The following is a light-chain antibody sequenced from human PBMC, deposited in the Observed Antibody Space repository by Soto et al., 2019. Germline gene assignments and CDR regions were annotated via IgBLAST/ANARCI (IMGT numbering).Light chain of an antibody. CDR3: GSYTSSSTVV. CDR2: EVS. CDR1: SSDVGGYNY. V-gene: IGLV2-14*01. J-gene: IGLJ2*01. Sequence: QSVLTQPASVSGSPGQSITISCTGTSSDVGGYNYVSWYQQHPGKAPKLMIYEVSHRPSGVSNRFSGSQSGNTASLTISGLQAEDEADYYCGSYTSSSTVVFGGGTKVTVL.